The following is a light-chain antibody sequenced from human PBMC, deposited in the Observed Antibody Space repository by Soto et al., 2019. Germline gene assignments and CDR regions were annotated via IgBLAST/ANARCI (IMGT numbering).Light chain of an antibody. CDR2: GAS. CDR1: QTINSA. Sequence: EIVLTQSPATLSVSPGDRATLSCRASQTINSALAWYQQKPGQAPRLLIYGASTRATAIADRFSASGSGTDFTLTISSLQSEDSAVYYCQQYHYWWTFDQGTKVEIK. J-gene: IGKJ1*01. CDR3: QQYHYWWT. V-gene: IGKV3-15*01.